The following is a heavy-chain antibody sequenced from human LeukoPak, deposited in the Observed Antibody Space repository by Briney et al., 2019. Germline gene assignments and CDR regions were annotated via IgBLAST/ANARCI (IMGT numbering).Heavy chain of an antibody. D-gene: IGHD3-3*01. CDR2: IYTSGST. CDR3: ARDGYYDFWSGYYTLDY. V-gene: IGHV4-4*07. CDR1: GGSISSYY. J-gene: IGHJ4*02. Sequence: SQTLSLTCTVSGGSISSYYWSWIRQPAGKGLEWIGRIYTSGSTNYNPSLKSRVTMSVDTSKNQFSLKLSSVTAADTAVYYCARDGYYDFWSGYYTLDYWGQGTLVTVSS.